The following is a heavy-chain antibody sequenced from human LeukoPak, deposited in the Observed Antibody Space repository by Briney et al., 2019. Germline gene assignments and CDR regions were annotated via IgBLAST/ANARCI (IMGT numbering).Heavy chain of an antibody. D-gene: IGHD5-12*01. V-gene: IGHV1-8*01. CDR2: MNPNSGNT. CDR3: ASGYDSDYYYYYGMDV. CDR1: GYTFASYD. Sequence: ASVKVSCKASGYTFASYDINWARQATGQGLEWMGWMNPNSGNTGYAQKFQGRVTMTRNTSISTAYMELSSLRSEDTAVYYCASGYDSDYYYYYGMDVWGQGTTVTVSS. J-gene: IGHJ6*02.